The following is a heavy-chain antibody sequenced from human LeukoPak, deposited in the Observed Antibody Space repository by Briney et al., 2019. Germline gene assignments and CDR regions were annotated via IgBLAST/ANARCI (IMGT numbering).Heavy chain of an antibody. V-gene: IGHV6-1*01. CDR2: TYFRSKWYN. Sequence: SQTLSLTCAISGDSVSSNNAAWNWIRQSPSRGLEWLGRTYFRSKWYNDYAVSVKSRISINADTSKNQFSLQLNSVTPEDTAVYYCAKGWGLDCWGQGTLVTVSS. J-gene: IGHJ4*02. CDR3: AKGWGLDC. CDR1: GDSVSSNNAA. D-gene: IGHD7-27*01.